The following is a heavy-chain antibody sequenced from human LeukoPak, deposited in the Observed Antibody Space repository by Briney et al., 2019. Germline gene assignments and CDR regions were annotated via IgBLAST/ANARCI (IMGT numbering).Heavy chain of an antibody. Sequence: GGSLRLSCAASGFTFSSYSMNWVRQAPGKGLEWVSYISSSSSTIYYADSVKGRFTISRDNAKNSLYLQMNSRRAEDTAVYYCATQGSGYSSGWFSEGYFYYYYYMDVWGKGTTVTVSS. J-gene: IGHJ6*03. D-gene: IGHD6-19*01. CDR1: GFTFSSYS. CDR2: ISSSSSTI. V-gene: IGHV3-48*01. CDR3: ATQGSGYSSGWFSEGYFYYYYYMDV.